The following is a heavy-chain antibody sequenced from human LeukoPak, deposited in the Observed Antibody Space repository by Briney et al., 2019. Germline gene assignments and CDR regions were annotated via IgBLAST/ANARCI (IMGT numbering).Heavy chain of an antibody. J-gene: IGHJ4*02. D-gene: IGHD3-10*01. CDR2: FDPEDGET. Sequence: ASVKVSCKVSGYTLTELSMHWVRQAPGKGLEWMGGFDPEDGETIYAQKFQGRVTMTEDTSTDTAYMELSSLRSEDTAVYYCATSAVNDFGSGSYPPDYWGQGTLVTVSS. V-gene: IGHV1-24*01. CDR1: GYTLTELS. CDR3: ATSAVNDFGSGSYPPDY.